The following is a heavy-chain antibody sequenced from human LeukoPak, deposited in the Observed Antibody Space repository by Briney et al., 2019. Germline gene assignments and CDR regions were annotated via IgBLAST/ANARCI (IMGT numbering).Heavy chain of an antibody. CDR2: ISYDGSNK. V-gene: IGHV3-30*03. J-gene: IGHJ6*03. Sequence: PGGSLRLSCAASGFTISTYWMTWVRQAPGKGLEWVAVISYDGSNKYYADSVKGRFTISRDNSKNTLYLQMNSLRAEDTAVYYCARDVQDIVVVVAAYNYYYYMDVWGKGTTVTVSS. D-gene: IGHD2-15*01. CDR1: GFTISTYW. CDR3: ARDVQDIVVVVAAYNYYYYMDV.